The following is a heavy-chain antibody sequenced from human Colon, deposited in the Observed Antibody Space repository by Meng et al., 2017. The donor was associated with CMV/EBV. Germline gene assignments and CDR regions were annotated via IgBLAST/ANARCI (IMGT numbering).Heavy chain of an antibody. CDR2: IIPIFGTP. CDR3: ARSPLPAALNWFDP. J-gene: IGHJ5*02. D-gene: IGHD2-2*01. Sequence: SVTVSCKHSGGPFKSNAISWVRQAPGQGLEWMGGIIPIFGTPKYAQKFQGRVTITADESTSTTYMELSSLTSDDTAVYYCARSPLPAALNWFDPWGQGTLVTVSS. CDR1: GGPFKSNA. V-gene: IGHV1-69*13.